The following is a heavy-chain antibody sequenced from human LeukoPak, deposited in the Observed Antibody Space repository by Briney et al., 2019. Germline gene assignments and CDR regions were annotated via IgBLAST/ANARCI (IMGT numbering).Heavy chain of an antibody. CDR1: GGSINSHY. D-gene: IGHD6-19*01. J-gene: IGHJ4*02. CDR2: IYYSERT. CDR3: VRRDNTGWNYFDH. Sequence: SETLSLTCTVSGGSINSHYWSWIRQPPGKGLQWIGDIYYSERTNYNPSLRSRVTISVDTSKNQLSLKLTSVFAADTAMYYCVRRDNTGWNYFDHWGQGILVTVSS. V-gene: IGHV4-59*08.